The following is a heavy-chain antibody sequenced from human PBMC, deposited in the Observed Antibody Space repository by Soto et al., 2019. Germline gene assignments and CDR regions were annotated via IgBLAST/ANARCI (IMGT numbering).Heavy chain of an antibody. CDR3: ARDGVVVTNGAFDI. CDR2: MNPNSGNT. V-gene: IGHV1-8*01. CDR1: GYTFTSYD. D-gene: IGHD2-2*01. J-gene: IGHJ3*02. Sequence: ASVKVSCKASGYTFTSYDINWVRQATGQGLEWMGWMNPNSGNTGYAQKFQGRVTMTRNTSISTAYMELSSLRSEDTAVYYCARDGVVVTNGAFDIWGQGTMVTVSS.